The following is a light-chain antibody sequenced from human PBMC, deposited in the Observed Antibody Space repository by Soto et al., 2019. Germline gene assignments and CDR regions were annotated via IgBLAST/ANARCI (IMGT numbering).Light chain of an antibody. CDR3: QQYGTSFWT. CDR1: QSVSSNY. J-gene: IGKJ1*01. CDR2: GAS. Sequence: DIVLTQSPGTLSLSPGERATLSCRTSQSVSSNYLAWYQQKPGQAPRLLIYGASTSAAGIPDRFSGSGSGADFTLTISRLEPEDFAVYYCQQYGTSFWTFGQGTKVEIK. V-gene: IGKV3-20*01.